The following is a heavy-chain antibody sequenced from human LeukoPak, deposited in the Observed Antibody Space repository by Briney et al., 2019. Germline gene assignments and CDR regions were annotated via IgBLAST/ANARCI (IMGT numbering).Heavy chain of an antibody. Sequence: ASVKVSCTASGYSLTGYYLHWVRQAPGQGLEWMGWINVNNGDTNYAQKFQGRVTVTRDTSISTAYMELSRLRSDDTAVYYCARGWDPIIGTRRWFDRWGEGGLVTVSS. V-gene: IGHV1-2*02. CDR1: GYSLTGYY. D-gene: IGHD2-8*01. CDR2: INVNNGDT. CDR3: ARGWDPIIGTRRWFDR. J-gene: IGHJ5*02.